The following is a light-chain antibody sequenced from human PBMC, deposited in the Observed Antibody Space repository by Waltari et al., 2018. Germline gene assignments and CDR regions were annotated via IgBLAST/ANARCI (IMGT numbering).Light chain of an antibody. V-gene: IGKV1-39*01. CDR2: GAS. CDR1: QGINTH. J-gene: IGKJ2*01. CDR3: QQSYSTPYT. Sequence: DIQVIQSPSSLSASLGDRVTIPCRTSQGINTHLNWYQQKPGKAPNLLIHGASSVQSGVPSRFSGSGSGTEFTLTVNSLQPEDFATYYCQQSYSTPYTFGQGTKLEIK.